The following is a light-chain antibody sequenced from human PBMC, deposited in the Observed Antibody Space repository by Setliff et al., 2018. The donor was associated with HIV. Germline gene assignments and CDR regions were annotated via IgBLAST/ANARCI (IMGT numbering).Light chain of an antibody. Sequence: DIQLTQSPSFLSASVGDRVTITCRASQGISPYLAWYQQKPGEAPKLLIYAASTLQSGVPSRFSGSGSGTEFTLTISSLQPEDFATYYCQQLNSYPQTFGQGTKVDIK. J-gene: IGKJ1*01. CDR3: QQLNSYPQT. CDR2: AAS. V-gene: IGKV1-9*01. CDR1: QGISPY.